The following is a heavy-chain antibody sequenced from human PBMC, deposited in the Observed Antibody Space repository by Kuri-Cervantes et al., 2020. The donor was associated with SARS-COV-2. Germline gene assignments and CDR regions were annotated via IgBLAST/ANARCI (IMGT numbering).Heavy chain of an antibody. J-gene: IGHJ5*02. CDR1: GFTFSSDW. V-gene: IGHV3-7*01. Sequence: GGSLRLSCAASGFTFSSDWMTWVRKAPGRGLEWVASMKRDGSEKYYVDSVKGRFTISRDKAKNSLDLQMNSLRPDDTAVYYCAGGYSSGWPDHWGQGTLVTVSS. CDR3: AGGYSSGWPDH. CDR2: MKRDGSEK. D-gene: IGHD6-19*01.